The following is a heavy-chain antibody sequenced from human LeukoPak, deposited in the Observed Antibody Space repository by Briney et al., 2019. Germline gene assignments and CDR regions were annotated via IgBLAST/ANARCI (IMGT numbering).Heavy chain of an antibody. CDR2: IYTSGST. CDR3: ARDRWEPSPLPFD. Sequence: PSQTLSLTCTVSGGSISSGSYYWSWIRQPAGKGLEWIGRIYTSGSTDYNPPLKSRVTISVDTSKNQFSLKLSSVTAADTAVYYCARDRWEPSPLPFDWGQGTLVTVSS. D-gene: IGHD4-23*01. V-gene: IGHV4-61*02. CDR1: GGSISSGSYY. J-gene: IGHJ4*02.